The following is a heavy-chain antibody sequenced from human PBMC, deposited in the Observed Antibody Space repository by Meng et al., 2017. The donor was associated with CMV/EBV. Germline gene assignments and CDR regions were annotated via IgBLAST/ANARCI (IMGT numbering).Heavy chain of an antibody. CDR2: IYYSGST. CDR3: ARCVVVPAAHATPRIWFDP. D-gene: IGHD2-2*01. V-gene: IGHV4-61*01. J-gene: IGHJ5*02. Sequence: GSLRLSCTVPGGSVSSGSYYWSWIRQPPGKGLEWIGYIYYSGSTNYNPSLKSRVTISVDTSKNQFSLKLSSVTAADTAVYYCARCVVVPAAHATPRIWFDPWGQGTLVTVSS. CDR1: GGSVSSGSYY.